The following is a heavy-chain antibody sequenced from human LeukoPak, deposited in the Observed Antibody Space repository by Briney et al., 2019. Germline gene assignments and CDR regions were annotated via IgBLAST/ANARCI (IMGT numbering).Heavy chain of an antibody. CDR2: IYSGGST. D-gene: IGHD3-3*01. CDR1: GFTVSSNY. CDR3: ARAAYFGVYYFDY. Sequence: GGSLRLSCAASGFTVSSNYMSWVRQAPGKGLEWVSVIYSGGSTYYADSVKGRFTISRDNSKNMLYLQMNSLRAEDTAVYYCARAAYFGVYYFDYWGQGTLVTVSS. J-gene: IGHJ4*02. V-gene: IGHV3-66*01.